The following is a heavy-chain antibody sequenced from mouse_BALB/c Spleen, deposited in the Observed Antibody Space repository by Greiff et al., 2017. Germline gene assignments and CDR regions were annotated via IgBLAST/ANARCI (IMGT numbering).Heavy chain of an antibody. CDR2: ISSGGSYT. CDR3: ARHDYAMDY. J-gene: IGHJ4*01. CDR1: GFTFSSYG. Sequence: EVKLVESGGDLVKPGGSLKLSCAASGFTFSSYGMSWVRQTPDKRLEWVATISSGGSYTYYPDSVKGRFTISRDNAKNTLYLQMSSLKSEDTAMYYCARHDYAMDYWGQGTSVTVSS. V-gene: IGHV5-6*01.